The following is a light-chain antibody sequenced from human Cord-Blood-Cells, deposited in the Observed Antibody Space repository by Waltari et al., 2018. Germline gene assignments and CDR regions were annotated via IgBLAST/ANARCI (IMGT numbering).Light chain of an antibody. J-gene: IGKJ1*01. Sequence: DIQLTQSPSSLSAPVGDRVTITCRASQTMSSYLNWYQQEPGKATKLLIYAASSLQRGVPSSCSGSGSGAGFTVTISSLQPEDFATYYFQQSYCTPWTIGQGTKVGIK. CDR1: QTMSSY. V-gene: IGKV1-39*01. CDR3: QQSYCTPWT. CDR2: AAS.